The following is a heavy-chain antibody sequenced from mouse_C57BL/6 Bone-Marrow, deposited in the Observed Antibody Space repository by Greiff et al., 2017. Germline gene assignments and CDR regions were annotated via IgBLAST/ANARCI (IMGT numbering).Heavy chain of an antibody. V-gene: IGHV1-81*01. CDR1: GYTFTRYG. Sequence: QVQLQQSGAELARPGASVKLSCKASGYTFTRYGISWVKQRTGQGLEWIGEIYPRSGNTYYNEKFKGKATLTADKSSSTAYMELRSLTSEDSAVYFCARWNYGSSYENYWGQGTTLTVSS. CDR2: IYPRSGNT. J-gene: IGHJ2*01. D-gene: IGHD1-1*01. CDR3: ARWNYGSSYENY.